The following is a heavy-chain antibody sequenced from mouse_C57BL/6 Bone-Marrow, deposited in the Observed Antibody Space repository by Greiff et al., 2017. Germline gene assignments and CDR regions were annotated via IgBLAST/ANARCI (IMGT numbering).Heavy chain of an antibody. J-gene: IGHJ1*03. V-gene: IGHV14-4*01. CDR1: GFNIKDDY. Sequence: EVQRVESGAELVRPGASVKLSCTASGFNIKDDYMHWVKQRPEQGLEWIGWIDPENGDTEYASKFQGKATITADTSSNTAYLQLSSLTSEDTAVYYCTTWVTTVPYWYFDVWGTGTTVTVSS. CDR3: TTWVTTVPYWYFDV. D-gene: IGHD1-1*01. CDR2: IDPENGDT.